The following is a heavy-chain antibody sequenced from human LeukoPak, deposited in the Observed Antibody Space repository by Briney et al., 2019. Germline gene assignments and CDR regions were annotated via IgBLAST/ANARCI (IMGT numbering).Heavy chain of an antibody. V-gene: IGHV3-23*01. CDR1: GFTFSNYA. J-gene: IGHJ4*02. CDR2: ISASGCSI. D-gene: IGHD3-22*01. Sequence: PGGSLRLSCAASGFTFSNYAMSWVRQAPGKGLEWVSAISASGCSIYYADSVKGRFTISRDNSKNTLYLQMNSLRAEDTAVYYCAKPYDTTGNYWAPFAYWGQGTLVTVSS. CDR3: AKPYDTTGNYWAPFAY.